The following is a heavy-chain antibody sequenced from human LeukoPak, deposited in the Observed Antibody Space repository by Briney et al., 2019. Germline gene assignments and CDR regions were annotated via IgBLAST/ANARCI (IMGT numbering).Heavy chain of an antibody. D-gene: IGHD3-22*01. CDR2: INHSGST. Sequence: PSETLSLTCAVYGGSFSGYYWSWIRQPPGKGLEWIGEINHSGSTNYNPSLKSRVTISVDTSKNQFSLKLSSVTAADTAVYYCAGPNYYDSSGFDYWGQGTLVTVSS. CDR1: GGSFSGYY. V-gene: IGHV4-34*01. CDR3: AGPNYYDSSGFDY. J-gene: IGHJ4*02.